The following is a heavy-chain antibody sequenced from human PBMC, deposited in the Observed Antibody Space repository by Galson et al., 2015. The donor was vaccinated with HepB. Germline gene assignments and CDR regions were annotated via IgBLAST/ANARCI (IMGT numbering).Heavy chain of an antibody. Sequence: SLRLSCAASGFTFSSYGMHWVRQAPGKGLEWVAVIWYDGSNKYYADSVKGRFTISRDNSKNTLYLQMNSLRAEDTAVYYCARDLRITIFGGYYMDVWGKGTTVTVSS. V-gene: IGHV3-33*01. CDR2: IWYDGSNK. D-gene: IGHD3-3*01. J-gene: IGHJ6*03. CDR3: ARDLRITIFGGYYMDV. CDR1: GFTFSSYG.